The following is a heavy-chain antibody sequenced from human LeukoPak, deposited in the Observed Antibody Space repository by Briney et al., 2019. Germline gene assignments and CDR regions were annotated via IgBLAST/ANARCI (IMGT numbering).Heavy chain of an antibody. V-gene: IGHV1-46*01. D-gene: IGHD1-26*01. Sequence: SVKVSCKASGYSFFSYYIHWVRQAPGQGLQWMGKINPSGATTTYAQKFQDRVTMTRDMSTSTVYMELSSLNSEDTALYYCARGPETGSFDYWGQGTLVTVSS. CDR3: ARGPETGSFDY. J-gene: IGHJ4*02. CDR1: GYSFFSYY. CDR2: INPSGATT.